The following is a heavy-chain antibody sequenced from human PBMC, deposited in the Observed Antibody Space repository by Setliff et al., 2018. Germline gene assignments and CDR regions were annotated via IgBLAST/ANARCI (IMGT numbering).Heavy chain of an antibody. CDR2: IILMFGTP. CDR1: GYTLTELS. Sequence: GASVKVSCKVSGYTLTELSIHWVRQTPGKGLEWMGGIILMFGTPAYAQKFQDRVTITTDESTSTAYMELDSLRSEDTAVYYCARSPAVLGIVYLDPWGQGTLVTVSS. V-gene: IGHV1-69*05. J-gene: IGHJ5*02. D-gene: IGHD2-15*01. CDR3: ARSPAVLGIVYLDP.